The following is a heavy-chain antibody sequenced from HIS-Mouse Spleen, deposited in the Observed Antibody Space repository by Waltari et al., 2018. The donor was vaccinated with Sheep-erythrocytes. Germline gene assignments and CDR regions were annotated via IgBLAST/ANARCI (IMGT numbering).Heavy chain of an antibody. J-gene: IGHJ4*02. CDR3: ARLELGQFDY. Sequence: QVQLQESGPGLVKPTETLSLTCTVSGGSTSSYYCGWIRQPPGKGLEWIGYIYYSGSTNYNPSLKSRVTISVDTSKNQFSLKLSSVTAADTAVYYCARLELGQFDYWGQGTLVTVSS. CDR1: GGSTSSYY. V-gene: IGHV4-59*08. D-gene: IGHD1-26*01. CDR2: IYYSGST.